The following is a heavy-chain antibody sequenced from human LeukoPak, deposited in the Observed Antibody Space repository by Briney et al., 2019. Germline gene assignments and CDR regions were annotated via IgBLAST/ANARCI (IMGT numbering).Heavy chain of an antibody. Sequence: SETLSLTCTVSGGSISSGSYYWSWIGQPAGKGLEWIGRIYTSGSTNHNPSLKSRVTISVDTSKNQFSLKLSSVTAADTALYYCARDSLLPSAMGYYYMDVWGKGTAVTVSS. CDR2: IYTSGST. V-gene: IGHV4-61*02. CDR3: ARDSLLPSAMGYYYMDV. J-gene: IGHJ6*03. CDR1: GGSISSGSYY. D-gene: IGHD2-2*01.